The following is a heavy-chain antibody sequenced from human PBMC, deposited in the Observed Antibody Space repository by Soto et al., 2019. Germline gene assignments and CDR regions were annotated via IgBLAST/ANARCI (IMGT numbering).Heavy chain of an antibody. V-gene: IGHV2-5*01. CDR1: GFSLSTSGVG. CDR3: AGGLAGRPVFAFDI. D-gene: IGHD6-6*01. Sequence: QGTLKQFGPPLVQPTQTFTLTCSFSGFSLSTSGVGAGWIRQPPGKALEWLAHIDWSGDEHDRPSLKSSLSITKDTSKYQMVLTMTNMAPVHTATYYCAGGLAGRPVFAFDIWGQGTMVTFSS. CDR2: IDWSGDE. J-gene: IGHJ3*02.